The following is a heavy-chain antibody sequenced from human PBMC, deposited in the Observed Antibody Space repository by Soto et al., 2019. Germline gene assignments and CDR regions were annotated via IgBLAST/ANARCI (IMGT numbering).Heavy chain of an antibody. Sequence: TLSLTCTVSGGSISSGGYYWSWIRQHPGKGLEWIGYIYYSGSTYYNPSLKSRVTISVDTSKNQFSLKLSSVTAADTAVYYCARPYGSSYGFDAFDIWGQGTMVTVSS. CDR1: GGSISSGGYY. J-gene: IGHJ3*02. CDR3: ARPYGSSYGFDAFDI. CDR2: IYYSGST. D-gene: IGHD6-6*01. V-gene: IGHV4-31*03.